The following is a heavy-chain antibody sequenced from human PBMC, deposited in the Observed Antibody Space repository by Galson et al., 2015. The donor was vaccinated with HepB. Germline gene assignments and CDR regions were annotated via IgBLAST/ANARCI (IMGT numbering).Heavy chain of an antibody. Sequence: SVKVSCKASGGTFSSYAISWVRQAPGQGLEWMGGIIPIFGTANYAQKFQGRVTITADESTSTAYMELSSLRSEDTAVYYCARDRSIAARKYYYMDVWGKGTTVTVSS. CDR1: GGTFSSYA. CDR2: IIPIFGTA. J-gene: IGHJ6*03. D-gene: IGHD6-6*01. CDR3: ARDRSIAARKYYYMDV. V-gene: IGHV1-69*13.